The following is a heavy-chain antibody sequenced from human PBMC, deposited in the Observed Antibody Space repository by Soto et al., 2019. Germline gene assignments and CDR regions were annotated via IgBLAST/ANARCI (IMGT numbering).Heavy chain of an antibody. CDR1: GYMFSNYY. CDR3: ARPGARYCGGDCYSSH. D-gene: IGHD2-21*02. CDR2: MNPDSDKT. J-gene: IGHJ4*02. V-gene: IGHV1-8*01. Sequence: ASVKVSCKASGYMFSNYYIIWVRQATGQGLEWMGWMNPDSDKTDYAQKFQGRVTMTGNTSISTAYMELTALTYEDTAIYYCARPGARYCGGDCYSSHWGQGTLVTVSS.